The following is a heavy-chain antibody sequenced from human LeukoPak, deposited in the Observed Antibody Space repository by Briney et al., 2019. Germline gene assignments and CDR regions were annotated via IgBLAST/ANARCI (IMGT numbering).Heavy chain of an antibody. V-gene: IGHV1-18*04. CDR2: INTYSGTT. D-gene: IGHD1-7*01. J-gene: IGHJ4*02. Sequence: GDSVQVSCKASGYTFSSYGISWVRQAPGQGLQWMGWINTYSGTTDYAHNLQDRVTLTAHASTSTAYMELRSLRSEDTAVYYCARDVEIHTDYWGQGTLVTVSS. CDR3: ARDVEIHTDY. CDR1: GYTFSSYG.